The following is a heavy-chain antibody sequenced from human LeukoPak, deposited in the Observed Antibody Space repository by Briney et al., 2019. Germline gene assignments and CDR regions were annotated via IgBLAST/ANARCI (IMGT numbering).Heavy chain of an antibody. V-gene: IGHV3-21*01. J-gene: IGHJ4*02. CDR3: ARDEDLSLVVVTQFDY. Sequence: GGSLRLSCAASGFTFSSYSMNWVRQAPGKGLDWVSSISSSSSYIYYADSVKGRFTISRDNAKNSLYLQMNSLRAEDTAVYYCARDEDLSLVVVTQFDYWGQGTLVTVSS. D-gene: IGHD3-22*01. CDR1: GFTFSSYS. CDR2: ISSSSSYI.